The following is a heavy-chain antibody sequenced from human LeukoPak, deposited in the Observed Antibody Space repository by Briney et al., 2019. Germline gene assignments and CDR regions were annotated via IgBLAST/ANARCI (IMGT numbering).Heavy chain of an antibody. J-gene: IGHJ4*02. D-gene: IGHD1-26*01. CDR3: AKDGRELPTGEPYLDY. V-gene: IGHV3-9*01. CDR1: GFTFYDYA. CDR2: MGLNSAKL. Sequence: GGSLRLSCVVSGFTFYDYAMHWVWHAPGKGLGWVSGMGLNSAKLAYPDSVNGRLTISRHHFKSSLYLQMNSLRPQYPAFYFCAKDGRELPTGEPYLDYWGQGTLVSVSS.